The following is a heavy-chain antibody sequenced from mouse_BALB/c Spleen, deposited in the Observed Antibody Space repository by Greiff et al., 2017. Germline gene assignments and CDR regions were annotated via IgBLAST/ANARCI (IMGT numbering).Heavy chain of an antibody. J-gene: IGHJ3*01. CDR2: ISSGGGST. V-gene: IGHV5-12-1*01. D-gene: IGHD5-5*01. Sequence: EVKLVESGGGLVKPGGSLKLSCAASGFAFSSYDMSWVRQTPEKRLEWVAYISSGGGSTYYPDTVKGRFTISRDNAKNTLYLQMSSLKSEDTAMYYCARRRLPSSWFAYWGQGTLVTVSA. CDR3: ARRRLPSSWFAY. CDR1: GFAFSSYD.